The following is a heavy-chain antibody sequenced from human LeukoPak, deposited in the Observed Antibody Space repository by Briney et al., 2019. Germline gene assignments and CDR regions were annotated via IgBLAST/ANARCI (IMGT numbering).Heavy chain of an antibody. CDR2: IYYSGST. J-gene: IGHJ4*02. V-gene: IGHV4-30-4*01. D-gene: IGHD4-17*01. CDR1: GGSISSGDYY. Sequence: SQTLSLTCTVSGGSISSGDYYWSWIRQPPGKGLEWIGYIYYSGSTYYNPSLKSRVTISVDTSKNQFSLKLSSVTAADTAVHYCARVGSATTVTLIDYWGQGTLVTVSS. CDR3: ARVGSATTVTLIDY.